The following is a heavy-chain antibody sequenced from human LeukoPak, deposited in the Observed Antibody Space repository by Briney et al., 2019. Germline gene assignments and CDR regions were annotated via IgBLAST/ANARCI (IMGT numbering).Heavy chain of an antibody. Sequence: GESLKISCQGSGYTFTAYWIGWVRQMPGKGLEWMGIIYPGDSDTRYSPSFQGQVTISADKSISTAYLQWSSLKASDTAMYYCVRQADGVLDYWGQGTLVTVSS. CDR3: VRQADGVLDY. J-gene: IGHJ4*02. V-gene: IGHV5-51*01. CDR1: GYTFTAYW. D-gene: IGHD4-17*01. CDR2: IYPGDSDT.